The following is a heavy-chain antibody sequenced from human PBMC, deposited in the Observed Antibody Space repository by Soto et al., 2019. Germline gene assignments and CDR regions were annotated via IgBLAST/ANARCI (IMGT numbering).Heavy chain of an antibody. V-gene: IGHV4-30-2*01. CDR1: GGSISSGGYS. D-gene: IGHD2-2*01. CDR2: IYHSGST. CDR3: ARGRYCSSTSCSDFDY. Sequence: TSETLSLTCAVSGGSISSGGYSWSWIRQPPGKGLEWIGYIYHSGSTYYNPSLKSRVTISVDRSKNQFSLKLSSVTAADTAVYYCARGRYCSSTSCSDFDYWGQGTLVTVSS. J-gene: IGHJ4*02.